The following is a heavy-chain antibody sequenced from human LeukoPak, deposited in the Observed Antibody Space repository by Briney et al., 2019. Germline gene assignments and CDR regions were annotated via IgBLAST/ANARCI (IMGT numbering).Heavy chain of an antibody. Sequence: GESLKISCKGSGYSFTSYWIGWVRQMPGKGLEWMGIIYPGDSDTRYSPSFQGQVTISADKSISTAYLQWSSLKASDTAMYYCARSYVRNAKYVWGSYRHYYYYMDVWGKGTTVTISS. D-gene: IGHD3-16*02. V-gene: IGHV5-51*01. CDR1: GYSFTSYW. CDR3: ARSYVRNAKYVWGSYRHYYYYMDV. CDR2: IYPGDSDT. J-gene: IGHJ6*03.